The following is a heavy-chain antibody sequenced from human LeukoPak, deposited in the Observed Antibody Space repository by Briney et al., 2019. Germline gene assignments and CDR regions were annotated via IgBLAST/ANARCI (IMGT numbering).Heavy chain of an antibody. D-gene: IGHD3-3*01. Sequence: ASVKVSCKASGGTFSSYGISWVRQAPGQGLEWMGWISAYNGNTNYAQKLQGRVTMTTDTSTSTAYMELRRLRSDDTAVYYCARSSDDFWSGYYPPYYYYMDVWGKGTTVTVSS. J-gene: IGHJ6*03. V-gene: IGHV1-18*01. CDR2: ISAYNGNT. CDR1: GGTFSSYG. CDR3: ARSSDDFWSGYYPPYYYYMDV.